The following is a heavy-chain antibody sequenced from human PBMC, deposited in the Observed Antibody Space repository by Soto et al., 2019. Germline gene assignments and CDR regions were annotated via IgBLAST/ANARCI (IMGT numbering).Heavy chain of an antibody. D-gene: IGHD2-21*01. J-gene: IGHJ3*02. CDR1: GFSFSSYG. V-gene: IGHV3-30*18. Sequence: QVQLVESGGGVVQSGRSLRLSCAASGFSFSSYGMHWVRQAQGKGLEWVAVISYDGSKKYYAGSVKGRFTICRDNSKNTLYMQMNSLRAEDTAVYFCANWGGDFDIWGQGTMVTVSS. CDR2: ISYDGSKK. CDR3: ANWGGDFDI.